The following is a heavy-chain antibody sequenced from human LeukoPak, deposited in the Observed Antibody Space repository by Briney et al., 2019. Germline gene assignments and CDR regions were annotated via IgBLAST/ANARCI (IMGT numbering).Heavy chain of an antibody. J-gene: IGHJ6*02. D-gene: IGHD1-14*01. CDR3: ARTEGRGMDV. Sequence: PGRSLRLSCAASGFTFSHYGMHWVRQAPGKRLEWVSYISYLGSAIYYADSVKGRITISRDSAKNSLYLQMNSLRDEDTAVYFCARTEGRGMDVWGQGTTVTVSS. CDR2: ISYLGSAI. V-gene: IGHV3-48*02. CDR1: GFTFSHYG.